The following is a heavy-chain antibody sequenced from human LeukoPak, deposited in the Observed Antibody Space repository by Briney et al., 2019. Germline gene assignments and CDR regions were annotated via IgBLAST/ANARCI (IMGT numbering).Heavy chain of an antibody. CDR1: GGSFSGYY. Sequence: PSETLSLTCAVYGGSFSGYYWSWIRQPPGKGLEWIGEINHSGSTNYNPSLKSRVTISVDTSKNQFSLKLSSVTAADTAVYYCAVGYDSSGYYYVWGQGALVTVSS. CDR2: INHSGST. CDR3: AVGYDSSGYYYV. V-gene: IGHV4-34*01. J-gene: IGHJ4*02. D-gene: IGHD3-22*01.